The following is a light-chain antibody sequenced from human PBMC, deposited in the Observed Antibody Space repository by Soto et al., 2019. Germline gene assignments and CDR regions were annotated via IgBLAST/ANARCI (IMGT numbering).Light chain of an antibody. CDR3: QHYNNWPPWT. CDR2: GAS. Sequence: EIVMTQSPATLSVSPGERATLSCRASQSVRSNLAWYQQKPGQAPRLLIYGASTRATGIPARFSGSGSGTEFTLTISSLQSEDFAVYYCQHYNNWPPWTF. CDR1: QSVRSN. V-gene: IGKV3-15*01. J-gene: IGKJ1*01.